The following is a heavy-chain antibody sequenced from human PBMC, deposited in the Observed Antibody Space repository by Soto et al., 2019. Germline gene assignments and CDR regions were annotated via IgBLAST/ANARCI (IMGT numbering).Heavy chain of an antibody. CDR1: CGSSSSYY. D-gene: IGHD5-12*01. J-gene: IGHJ5*02. Sequence: QVQLQESGPGLVKPSETLSLTFTVSCGSSSSYYWSWIRQPPGKGLEWIGYIYYSGSNNYNPSLKSRVTIPVDTSKNQLSLKLSSVTAADTAVYYCARVPLFSGPWVDPWGQGTLVTVSP. CDR3: ARVPLFSGPWVDP. CDR2: IYYSGSN. V-gene: IGHV4-59*01.